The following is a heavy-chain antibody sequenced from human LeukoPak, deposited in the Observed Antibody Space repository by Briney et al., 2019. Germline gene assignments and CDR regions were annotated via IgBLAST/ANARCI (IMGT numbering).Heavy chain of an antibody. D-gene: IGHD3-3*01. Sequence: PSETLSLTCAVYGGSFSGYYWSWIRQPPGKGLEWIGEINHSGSTNYNPSLKSRVTISVVTSKNQFSLKLSSVTAADTAVYYCARVAHYDFWSGPPGDVWGKGTTVTVSS. CDR2: INHSGST. V-gene: IGHV4-34*01. CDR1: GGSFSGYY. J-gene: IGHJ6*04. CDR3: ARVAHYDFWSGPPGDV.